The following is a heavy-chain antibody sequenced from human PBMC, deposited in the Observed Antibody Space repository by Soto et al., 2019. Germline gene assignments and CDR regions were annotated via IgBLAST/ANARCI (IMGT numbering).Heavy chain of an antibody. CDR3: ARRGDMVRGFIKRYYGMDV. CDR2: IGAARDP. Sequence: GGSLRLSCATSGFTFSNFDMHWVRQVPGKGLEWVSAIGAARDPYYLGSVKGRFTISRENAKNSVYLQMNDLRAGDTAVYYCARRGDMVRGFIKRYYGMDVWGQGTTVTVSS. D-gene: IGHD3-10*01. CDR1: GFTFSNFD. V-gene: IGHV3-13*05. J-gene: IGHJ6*02.